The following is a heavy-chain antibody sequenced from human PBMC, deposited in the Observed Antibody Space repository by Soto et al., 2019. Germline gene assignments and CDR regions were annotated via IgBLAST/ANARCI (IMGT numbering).Heavy chain of an antibody. D-gene: IGHD2-2*02. CDR2: MNPNSGNT. V-gene: IGHV1-8*01. CDR1: GYTFTSYD. J-gene: IGHJ6*02. Sequence: ASVKVSCKXSGYTFTSYDINWVRQATGQGLEWMGWMNPNSGNTGYAQKFQGRVTMTRNTSISTAYMELSSLRSEDTAVYYCARAIVPAAITKYYYYYGMDVWGQGTTVTVSS. CDR3: ARAIVPAAITKYYYYYGMDV.